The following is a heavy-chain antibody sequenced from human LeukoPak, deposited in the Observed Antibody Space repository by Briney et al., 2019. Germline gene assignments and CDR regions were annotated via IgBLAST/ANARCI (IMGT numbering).Heavy chain of an antibody. CDR1: GYTFTSYD. V-gene: IGHV1-8*03. J-gene: IGHJ5*02. CDR2: MNPNSGNT. D-gene: IGHD2-2*01. Sequence: ASVKVSCKASGYTFTSYDINWVRQATGQGLEWMGWMNPNSGNTGYAQKFQGRVTITRNTSISTAYMELSSLRSEDTAVYYRARGDYCSSTSCSNWFDPWGQGTLVTVSS. CDR3: ARGDYCSSTSCSNWFDP.